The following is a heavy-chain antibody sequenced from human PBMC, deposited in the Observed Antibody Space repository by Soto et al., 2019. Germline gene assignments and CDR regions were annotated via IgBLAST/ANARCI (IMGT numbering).Heavy chain of an antibody. Sequence: PGGSLRLSCAASGFTLSSYAMHWVRQAPGKGLEWVAVISYDGSNKHYADSVKGRFTISRDNSKNTLYLQMNSLRAEDTAVYYCARGYSYGTSYYYGMDVWGQGTTVTVSS. D-gene: IGHD5-18*01. V-gene: IGHV3-30-3*01. CDR2: ISYDGSNK. CDR1: GFTLSSYA. J-gene: IGHJ6*02. CDR3: ARGYSYGTSYYYGMDV.